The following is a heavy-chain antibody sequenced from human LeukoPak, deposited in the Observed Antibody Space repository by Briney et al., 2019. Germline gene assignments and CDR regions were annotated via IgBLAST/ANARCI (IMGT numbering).Heavy chain of an antibody. V-gene: IGHV3-11*04. CDR3: ARDSGSSSHSLG. J-gene: IGHJ4*02. CDR2: ISSSRSTI. CDR1: GFTFSDYY. Sequence: GGSLRLSCAASGFTFSDYYMSWIRPAPGQGLEWVSYISSSRSTIYYAASVKGRFTISRDNAKNSLYLQMNSLRAEDTAVYYCARDSGSSSHSLGWGQGTLVTVSS. D-gene: IGHD6-13*01.